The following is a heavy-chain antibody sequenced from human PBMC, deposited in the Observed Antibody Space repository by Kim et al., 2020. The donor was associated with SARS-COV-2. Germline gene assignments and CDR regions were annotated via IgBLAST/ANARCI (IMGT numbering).Heavy chain of an antibody. J-gene: IGHJ6*02. CDR3: ARRIMSLRHSNGGAYGMDV. D-gene: IGHD2-8*01. CDR2: IDYSGNT. V-gene: IGHV4-39*01. CDR1: GGSISSRSYY. Sequence: SETLSLTCTVSGGSISSRSYYWGWIRQPPGKGLEWIGTIDYSGNTYYNPPLKSRVIISVDTSKNQLSLNLISVTAADTAVYYCARRIMSLRHSNGGAYGMDVWGQGTTVTVSS.